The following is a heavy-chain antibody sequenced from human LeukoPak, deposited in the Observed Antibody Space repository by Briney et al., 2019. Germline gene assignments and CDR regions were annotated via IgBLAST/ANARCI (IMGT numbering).Heavy chain of an antibody. Sequence: SETLSLTCTVSGGSISSYYWSWIRQPPGKGLEWIGYIYYSGSTNYNPSLKSRVTISVDTSKSQFSLKLSSVTAADTAVYFCARIAVSGYSSSWYDYWGQGTLVTVSS. J-gene: IGHJ4*02. D-gene: IGHD6-13*01. CDR1: GGSISSYY. CDR2: IYYSGST. V-gene: IGHV4-59*01. CDR3: ARIAVSGYSSSWYDY.